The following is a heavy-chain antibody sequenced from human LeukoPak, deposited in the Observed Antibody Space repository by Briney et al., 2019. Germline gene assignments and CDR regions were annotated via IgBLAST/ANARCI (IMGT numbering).Heavy chain of an antibody. CDR2: INTDGSST. V-gene: IGHV3-74*01. CDR1: GFTFSSYW. CDR3: ARDSSSIPARPYSYMDV. Sequence: PGGSLRLSCAASGFTFSSYWMHWVRQAPGKGLVWVSRINTDGSSTSYADSVKGRFTISRDNAKNTLYLQMNSLRAEDTAVYYYARDSSSIPARPYSYMDVWGKGTPVTVSS. D-gene: IGHD6-6*01. J-gene: IGHJ6*03.